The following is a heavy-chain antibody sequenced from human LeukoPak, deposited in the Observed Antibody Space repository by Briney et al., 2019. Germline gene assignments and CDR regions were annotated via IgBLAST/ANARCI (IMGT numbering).Heavy chain of an antibody. D-gene: IGHD6-19*01. CDR1: GYTFTGYY. J-gene: IGHJ4*02. Sequence: GASVKVFCKASGYTFTGYYMHWVRQAPGQGLEWMGWINPNSGGTNYAQKFQGRVTMTRDTSISTAYMELSRLRSDDTAVYYCARDLHSGIAVAGEFDYWGQGTLVTVSS. CDR2: INPNSGGT. CDR3: ARDLHSGIAVAGEFDY. V-gene: IGHV1-2*02.